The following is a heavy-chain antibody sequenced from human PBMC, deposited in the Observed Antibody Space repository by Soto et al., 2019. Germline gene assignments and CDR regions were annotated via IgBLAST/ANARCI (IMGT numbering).Heavy chain of an antibody. CDR2: TYYRSKWYN. CDR1: GDRVSSNSAA. Sequence: TLSLTCAISGDRVSSNSAAWNWIRQSPSRGLEWLGRTYYRSKWYNDYAVSVKSRITINPDTYKNLFSLQLNSVTPEDTAVYYCARDVEMVDAFDILGQGTMVTVSS. CDR3: ARDVEMVDAFDI. J-gene: IGHJ3*02. V-gene: IGHV6-1*01. D-gene: IGHD2-15*01.